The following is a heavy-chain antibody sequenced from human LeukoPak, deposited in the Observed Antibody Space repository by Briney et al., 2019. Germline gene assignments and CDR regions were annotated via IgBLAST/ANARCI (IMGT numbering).Heavy chain of an antibody. Sequence: PSETLSLTCAVYGGSFSGYYWSWIRQPPGKGLEWIGEINHSGSTNYNPSLKSRVTISVDTSKNQFSLKLSSVTAADTAVYYCARGGLEYQIDYWGQGTLVTVSS. J-gene: IGHJ4*02. CDR1: GGSFSGYY. V-gene: IGHV4-34*01. CDR3: ARGGLEYQIDY. CDR2: INHSGST. D-gene: IGHD2-2*01.